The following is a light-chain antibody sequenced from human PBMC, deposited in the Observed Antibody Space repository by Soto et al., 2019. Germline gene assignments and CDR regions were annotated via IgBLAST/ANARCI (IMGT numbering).Light chain of an antibody. CDR1: QNIGDY. CDR3: QQYNNWPPT. V-gene: IGKV1-39*02. Sequence: DIQLTQSPSFLSASEGDIVTITCRASQNIGDYLSWYQQRPGKAPKLLIYSSSILHSAASSRFSGSGSGTEFTLTISSLQSEDFAVYYCQQYNNWPPTFGQGTKVDIK. CDR2: SSS. J-gene: IGKJ1*01.